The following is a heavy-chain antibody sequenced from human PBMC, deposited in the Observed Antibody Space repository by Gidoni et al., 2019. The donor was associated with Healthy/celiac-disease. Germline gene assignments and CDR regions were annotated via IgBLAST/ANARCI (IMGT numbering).Heavy chain of an antibody. Sequence: QVQLVQSGAEVKKPGASVKVPCKSSGYTFTGYYMHWVRQAPGQGLEWMGWINPNSGGTNYAQKFQGRVTMTRDTSISTADMELSRLRSDDTAVYYCARDWTTNIAVAQYWGQGTLVTVSS. J-gene: IGHJ4*02. D-gene: IGHD6-19*01. V-gene: IGHV1-2*02. CDR1: GYTFTGYY. CDR3: ARDWTTNIAVAQY. CDR2: INPNSGGT.